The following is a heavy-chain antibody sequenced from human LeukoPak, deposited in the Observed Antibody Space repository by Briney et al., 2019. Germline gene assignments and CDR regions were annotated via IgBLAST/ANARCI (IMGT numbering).Heavy chain of an antibody. D-gene: IGHD3-22*01. CDR1: GFTFSTYA. J-gene: IGHJ6*02. CDR3: ARDDYYDSSGYPGAGRPHNYGMDV. Sequence: PGGSLRLSCAASGFTFSTYAMSWVRQAPGKGLEWVSTISGSGGSTYYADSVKGRFTISRDNAKNSLYLQMDSLRAEDTAVYYCARDDYYDSSGYPGAGRPHNYGMDVWGQGTTVTVSS. V-gene: IGHV3-23*01. CDR2: ISGSGGST.